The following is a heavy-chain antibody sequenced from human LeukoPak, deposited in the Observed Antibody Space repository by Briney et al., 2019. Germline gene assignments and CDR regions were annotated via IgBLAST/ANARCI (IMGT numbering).Heavy chain of an antibody. J-gene: IGHJ4*02. Sequence: SETLSLTCTVSGGSISSYYWSWIRQPPGKGLEWIGYIYYSGSINYNPSLKSRVTISVDTSKNQFSLKLSSVTAADTAVYYCARGDDYGGNSVYWGQGTLVTVSS. V-gene: IGHV4-59*01. D-gene: IGHD4-23*01. CDR3: ARGDDYGGNSVY. CDR2: IYYSGSI. CDR1: GGSISSYY.